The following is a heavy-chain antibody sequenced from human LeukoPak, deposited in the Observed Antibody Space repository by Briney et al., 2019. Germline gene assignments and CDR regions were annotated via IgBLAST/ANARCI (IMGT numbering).Heavy chain of an antibody. CDR1: GFTFSSYA. CDR3: AKAALSTMTTYAFDH. V-gene: IGHV3-23*01. Sequence: GGSLRLSCAASGFTFSSYAMSWVRQAPGKGLEWVSAISSSGGRTYNADSVKGRFTISRDNSKNTLYLQMNSLRAEDTAVYYCAKAALSTMTTYAFDHWGQGTLVTVSS. J-gene: IGHJ4*02. CDR2: ISSSGGRT. D-gene: IGHD3-16*01.